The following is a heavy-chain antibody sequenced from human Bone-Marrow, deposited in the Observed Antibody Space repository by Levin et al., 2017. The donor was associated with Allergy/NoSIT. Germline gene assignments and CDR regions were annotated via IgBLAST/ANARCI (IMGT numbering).Heavy chain of an antibody. V-gene: IGHV1-18*01. CDR3: VRRKGEWNDAFDV. D-gene: IGHD1-1*01. Sequence: PGGSLRLSCKASGYTFTSYGFSWVRQAPGQGLEWMGWINVYNGDTNYAQKLQGRVTVTTDTSTTTAYMELRSLRSDDTAVYYCVRRKGEWNDAFDVWGQGTLVTVSS. CDR2: INVYNGDT. CDR1: GYTFTSYG. J-gene: IGHJ3*01.